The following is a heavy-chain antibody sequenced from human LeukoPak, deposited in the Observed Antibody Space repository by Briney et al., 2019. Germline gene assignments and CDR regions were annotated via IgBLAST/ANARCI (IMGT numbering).Heavy chain of an antibody. CDR1: GGSFSGYY. CDR2: INHSGST. V-gene: IGHV4-34*01. J-gene: IGHJ4*02. CDR3: ARGVGYLFYFDH. D-gene: IGHD5-18*01. Sequence: SETLSLTCAVYGGSFSGYYWSWIRQPPGKGLEWIGEINHSGSTNYNPSLKSRVTISVDTSKNQFSLKLSSVTAADTAVYYCARGVGYLFYFDHWGQGTLVTVSS.